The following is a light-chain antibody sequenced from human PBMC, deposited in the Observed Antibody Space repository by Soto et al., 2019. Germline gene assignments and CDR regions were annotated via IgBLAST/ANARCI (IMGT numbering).Light chain of an antibody. CDR3: QQYGYSFWT. J-gene: IGKJ1*01. V-gene: IGKV3-20*01. CDR1: QSVSSH. CDR2: SAS. Sequence: EIVLTQSPGTLSLSPGERATLSCRASQSVSSHFAWYQQKSGQAPRLLIYSASSRATGIPDRFSGSGSGTDYTLTISRLEPEDFAVYYCQQYGYSFWTFGQGTKVDIK.